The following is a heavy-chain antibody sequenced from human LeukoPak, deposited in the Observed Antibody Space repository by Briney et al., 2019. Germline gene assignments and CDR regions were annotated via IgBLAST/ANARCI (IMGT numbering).Heavy chain of an antibody. CDR2: ISSSSSYI. V-gene: IGHV3-21*01. CDR1: GFTFSSYS. CDR3: ARDSDSSGYCDY. J-gene: IGHJ4*02. Sequence: PGRSLRLSCAASGFTFSSYSMNWVRQAPGKGLEWVSSISSSSSYIYYADSVKGRFTISRDNAKNSLYLQMNSLRAEDTAVYYCARDSDSSGYCDYWGQGTLVTVSS. D-gene: IGHD3-22*01.